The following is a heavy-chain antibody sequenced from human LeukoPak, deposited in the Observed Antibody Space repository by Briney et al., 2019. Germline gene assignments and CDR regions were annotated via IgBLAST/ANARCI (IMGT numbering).Heavy chain of an antibody. CDR3: AGSDGYNYNVY. CDR2: IYYSGST. V-gene: IGHV4-30-4*01. Sequence: SETLSLTCTVSGGSTSSGDYYWSWIRQPPGKGLEWIGYIYYSGSTYYNPSLKSRVTISVDTSKNQFSLKLSSVTAADTAVYYCAGSDGYNYNVYWGQGTLVTVSS. CDR1: GGSTSSGDYY. D-gene: IGHD5-24*01. J-gene: IGHJ4*02.